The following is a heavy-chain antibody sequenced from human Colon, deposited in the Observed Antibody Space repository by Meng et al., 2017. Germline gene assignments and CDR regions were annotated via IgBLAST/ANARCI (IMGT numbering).Heavy chain of an antibody. Sequence: QVQMQESGPGLVNASGTLSLSAPAAGPSTTNANCFSWVRHPPGKGLELIGEIFHTGSTNYNPSLKSRVTISIDKSTTLLSLNLRSVAAADTAVYYCAKAAAYNLDYWGQATLSIVS. V-gene: IGHV4-4*02. CDR1: GPSTTNANC. CDR2: IFHTGST. D-gene: IGHD5-24*01. CDR3: AKAAAYNLDY. J-gene: IGHJ4*02.